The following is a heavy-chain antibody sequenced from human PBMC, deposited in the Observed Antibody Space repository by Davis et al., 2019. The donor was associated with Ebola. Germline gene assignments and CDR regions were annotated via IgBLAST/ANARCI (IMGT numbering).Heavy chain of an antibody. CDR3: ARARDDITVFGAVTSRTFDI. V-gene: IGHV4-59*11. D-gene: IGHD3-3*01. CDR2: IYYSGST. CDR1: GGSISSHY. J-gene: IGHJ3*02. Sequence: SETLSLTCTVSGGSISSHYWSWIRQPPGKGLEWIGYIYYSGSTIYNPSLKSRVTISLDTSKNQFSLKLSSVTAADTAVYFCARARDDITVFGAVTSRTFDIWGQGTVVTVSS.